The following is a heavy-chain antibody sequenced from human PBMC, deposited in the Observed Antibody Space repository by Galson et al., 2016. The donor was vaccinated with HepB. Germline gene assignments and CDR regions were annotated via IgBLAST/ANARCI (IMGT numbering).Heavy chain of an antibody. Sequence: QSGAEVKKPGDSLKISCKASGYRFTNYWIGWVRQMPGKGLGWMGFIFLGDSDTRYSPAFQGQVTISADKSISTAHLEWSSLNASDTAMYYCARPSPGYKDGMDVWGQGTTVTVSS. CDR2: IFLGDSDT. D-gene: IGHD3-10*01. CDR3: ARPSPGYKDGMDV. J-gene: IGHJ6*02. V-gene: IGHV5-51*01. CDR1: GYRFTNYW.